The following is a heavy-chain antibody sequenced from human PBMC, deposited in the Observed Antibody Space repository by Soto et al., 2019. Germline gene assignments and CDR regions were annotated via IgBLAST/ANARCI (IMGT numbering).Heavy chain of an antibody. CDR1: GFIFSNYG. CDR2: ISFDGKNR. J-gene: IGHJ4*02. Sequence: QVQLVESGGGVVQPGKSLRLSCAASGFIFSNYGMHWVRQAPGKGLEWVALISFDGKNRNYADSVKGRFTIYRDNPKNTLYLEMNSLRPEDTAFYYCAKSGGVVGGSEHPFFEYWGQGTLVTVSS. CDR3: AKSGGVVGGSEHPFFEY. D-gene: IGHD2-15*01. V-gene: IGHV3-30*18.